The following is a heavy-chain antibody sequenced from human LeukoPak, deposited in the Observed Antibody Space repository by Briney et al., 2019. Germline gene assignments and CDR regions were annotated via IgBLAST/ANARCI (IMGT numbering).Heavy chain of an antibody. J-gene: IGHJ5*02. Sequence: ASVKVSCKASGYTFTSYDINWVRQATGQGLEWMGWMNPNSGNTGYAQKFQGRVTITRNTSISTAYMELSSLRSEDTAVYYCARVIADYAVSWFDPWGQGTLVTVSS. CDR2: MNPNSGNT. V-gene: IGHV1-8*03. CDR1: GYTFTSYD. D-gene: IGHD4-17*01. CDR3: ARVIADYAVSWFDP.